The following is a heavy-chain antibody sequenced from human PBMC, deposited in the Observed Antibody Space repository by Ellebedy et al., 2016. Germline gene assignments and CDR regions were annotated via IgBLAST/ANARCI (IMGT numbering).Heavy chain of an antibody. Sequence: ASVKVSXXASGYIFISYNLNWVRQATGQGLEWMGWMNPNSGNTGYAQKFQGRVTMTRDTSISTAYMELSSLSSEDSAVYFCATEPLGVDYYFTNWGQGSLVTVSS. V-gene: IGHV1-8*01. J-gene: IGHJ4*02. CDR3: ATEPLGVDYYFTN. CDR1: GYIFISYN. D-gene: IGHD2-8*01. CDR2: MNPNSGNT.